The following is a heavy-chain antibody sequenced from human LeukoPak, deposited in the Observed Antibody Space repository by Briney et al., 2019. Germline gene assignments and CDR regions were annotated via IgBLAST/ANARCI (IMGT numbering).Heavy chain of an antibody. CDR3: ARIFRLRGSIDPGSSGPFDY. D-gene: IGHD4-17*01. CDR2: ISRNGGT. V-gene: IGHV4-34*01. CDR1: GGSFSDFY. J-gene: IGHJ4*02. Sequence: SETLSLTCAVYGGSFSDFYWSWIRQPTGKGLEWIGEISRNGGTNYNPSLQNRVTISIDTSKNQFSLKLTSVTPADTAVYYCARIFRLRGSIDPGSSGPFDYWGQGTLVTVSS.